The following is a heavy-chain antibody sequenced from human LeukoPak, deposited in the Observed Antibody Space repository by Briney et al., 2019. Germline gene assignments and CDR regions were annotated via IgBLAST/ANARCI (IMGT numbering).Heavy chain of an antibody. V-gene: IGHV4-59*08. CDR2: IYYSGST. Sequence: PSETLSLTCTVSGGSISSYYWSWIRQPPGKGLEWIGYIYYSGSTNYNPSLKSRVTISVDTSKNQFSLKLSSVTAADTAVYYCARRRYALLYYFDYWGQGTLVTVSS. CDR3: ARRRYALLYYFDY. D-gene: IGHD3-10*01. CDR1: GGSISSYY. J-gene: IGHJ4*02.